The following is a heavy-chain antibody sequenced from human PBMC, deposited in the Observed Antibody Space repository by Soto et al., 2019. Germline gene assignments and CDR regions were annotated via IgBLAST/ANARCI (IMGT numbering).Heavy chain of an antibody. J-gene: IGHJ4*02. CDR3: AREYYGLLTGYYFDY. D-gene: IGHD3-9*01. V-gene: IGHV3-74*01. CDR2: ISGDGTTI. CDR1: GFPFSSYW. Sequence: EVQLVESGGDSVQPGGSLRLSCAASGFPFSSYWMHWVRHTPGKGLEWVSRISGDGTTIYYTDSVTGRFTVSRDNAKNTLSLQMSGLGAEDTAVYYCAREYYGLLTGYYFDYWGQGTLVTVSS.